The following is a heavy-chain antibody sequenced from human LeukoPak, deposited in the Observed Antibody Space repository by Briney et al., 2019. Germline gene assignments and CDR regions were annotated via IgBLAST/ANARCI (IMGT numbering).Heavy chain of an antibody. J-gene: IGHJ4*02. CDR1: GLTLSRHW. V-gene: IGHV3-23*01. D-gene: IGHD4-17*01. Sequence: GGSLRLSCAASGLTLSRHWMSWVRQAPGKGLEWVSAISGSGGSTYYADSVKGRFTISRDNSKNTLYLQMNSLRAEDTAVYYCAKTVTTVSYYFDYWGQGTLVTVSS. CDR2: ISGSGGST. CDR3: AKTVTTVSYYFDY.